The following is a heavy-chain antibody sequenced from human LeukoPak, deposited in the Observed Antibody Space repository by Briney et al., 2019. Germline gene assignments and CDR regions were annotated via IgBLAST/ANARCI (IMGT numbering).Heavy chain of an antibody. CDR1: GGSFSGYY. CDR3: AGGWQEGYFDY. V-gene: IGHV4-34*01. J-gene: IGHJ4*02. CDR2: INHSGST. Sequence: PSETLSLTCAVCGGSFSGYYWSWIRQPPGKGLEWIGEINHSGSTNYNPSLKSRVTISVDTSKNQFSLKLSSVTAADTAVYYCAGGWQEGYFDYWGQGTLVTVSS.